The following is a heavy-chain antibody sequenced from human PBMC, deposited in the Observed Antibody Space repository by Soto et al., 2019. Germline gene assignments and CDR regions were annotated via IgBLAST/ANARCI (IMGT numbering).Heavy chain of an antibody. CDR3: VRDLDGSGSYYTGY. CDR1: GYYFINYG. D-gene: IGHD3-10*01. J-gene: IGHJ4*02. V-gene: IGHV1-18*01. CDR2: IRVHNGNT. Sequence: GXSVKVSCKASGYYFINYGISWVRQAPGQGLEWMGWIRVHNGNTNYAQNLQGRVTMTTDTSTSTAYMELRSLRSDDTAVYYCVRDLDGSGSYYTGYWGPGTLVTVSS.